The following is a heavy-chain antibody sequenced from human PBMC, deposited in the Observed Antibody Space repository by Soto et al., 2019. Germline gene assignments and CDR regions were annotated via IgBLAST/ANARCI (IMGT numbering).Heavy chain of an antibody. J-gene: IGHJ4*02. CDR1: GFPFSSYG. D-gene: IGHD3-22*01. Sequence: PGGSLRLSCAASGFPFSSYGMHWVRQAPGKGLEWVAVISYDGSNKYYADSVKGRFTISRDNSKNTLYLQMNSLRAEDTAVYYCAKDLCYYYDSSGYYGRYRCSFDYWGQGALVTVSS. CDR2: ISYDGSNK. V-gene: IGHV3-30*18. CDR3: AKDLCYYYDSSGYYGRYRCSFDY.